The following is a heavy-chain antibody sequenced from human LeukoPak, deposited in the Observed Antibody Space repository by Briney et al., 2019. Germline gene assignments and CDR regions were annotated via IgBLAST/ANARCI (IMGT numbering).Heavy chain of an antibody. D-gene: IGHD4-17*01. CDR2: ISSSGSTI. Sequence: GGSLRLSCAASGFTFSSYEMNWVRQAPGKGLEWVSYISSSGSTIYYADSVGGRFTISRDNAKNSLYLQMNSLRAEDTAVYYCAKTTVTTSLPFDYWGQGTLVTVSS. J-gene: IGHJ4*02. CDR1: GFTFSSYE. CDR3: AKTTVTTSLPFDY. V-gene: IGHV3-48*03.